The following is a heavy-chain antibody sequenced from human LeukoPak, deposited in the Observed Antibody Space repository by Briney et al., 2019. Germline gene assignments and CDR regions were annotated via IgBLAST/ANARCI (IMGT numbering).Heavy chain of an antibody. V-gene: IGHV1-18*01. Sequence: ASVKVSCKASGYTFTSYGISWARQAPGQGLEWMGWISAYNGNTNYAQKLQGRVTMTTDTSTSTAYMELRSLRSDDTAVYYCARDRVYYDSSGYNRHAFDIWGQGTMVTVSS. D-gene: IGHD3-22*01. CDR3: ARDRVYYDSSGYNRHAFDI. CDR2: ISAYNGNT. J-gene: IGHJ3*02. CDR1: GYTFTSYG.